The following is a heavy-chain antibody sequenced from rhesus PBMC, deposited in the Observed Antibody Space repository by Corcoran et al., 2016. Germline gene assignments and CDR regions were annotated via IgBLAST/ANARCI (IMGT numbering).Heavy chain of an antibody. V-gene: IGHV4-160*01. CDR1: GGSISGYW. CDR3: ARQTLRYSSGWSNYIDY. D-gene: IGHD6S26*01. J-gene: IGHJ4*01. CDR2: VDNNGNT. Sequence: QLQLQESGPGLVKPSETLSLTCAVSGGSISGYWWCWIRQSPLKGLEWIGRVDNNGNTDYNPSLKSRVTISRDTSKKDFSLKLSSVTAADTAVYYCARQTLRYSSGWSNYIDYWGQGVLVTVSS.